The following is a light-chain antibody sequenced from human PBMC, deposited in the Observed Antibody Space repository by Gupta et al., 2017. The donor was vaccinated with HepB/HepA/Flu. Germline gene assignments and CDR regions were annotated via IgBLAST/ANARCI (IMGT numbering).Light chain of an antibody. CDR1: QNIRTS. J-gene: IGKJ1*01. V-gene: IGKV3-11*01. Sequence: EIVLTQSPATLAWSPGERVTLSCRASQNIRTSLAWYQHKPGLAPRLLIYDVSNRATGVPARFDGSGSGTDFTLAISSLEPEDFAVYYCQQRSKWPRTFGQGTRVEI. CDR2: DVS. CDR3: QQRSKWPRT.